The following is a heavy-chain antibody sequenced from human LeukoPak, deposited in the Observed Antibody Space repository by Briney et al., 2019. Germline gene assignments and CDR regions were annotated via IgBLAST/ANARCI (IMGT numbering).Heavy chain of an antibody. V-gene: IGHV1-18*01. D-gene: IGHD3-9*01. CDR2: ISAYNGDT. J-gene: IGHJ3*02. CDR1: GYTFASYG. Sequence: ASVKVSCKASGYTFASYGISWVRQAPGQGLEWIGWISAYNGDTNYAQKLQGRVTMTTDTSTSTAYMELRSLRSDDTAVYYCARGARIRYFDWKIGGDAFDIWGQGTMVTVSS. CDR3: ARGARIRYFDWKIGGDAFDI.